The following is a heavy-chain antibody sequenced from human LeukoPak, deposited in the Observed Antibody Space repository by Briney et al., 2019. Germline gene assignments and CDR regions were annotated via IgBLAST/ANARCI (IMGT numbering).Heavy chain of an antibody. CDR1: GGSISSYY. V-gene: IGHV4-59*12. CDR2: IYYSGST. CDR3: ARGPYDSSGYYSY. Sequence: SETLSLTCTVSGGSISSYYWSWIRQPPGKGLEWIGSIYYSGSTYYNPSLKSRVTISVDTSKNQFSLKLSSVTAADTAVYYCARGPYDSSGYYSYWGQGTLVTVSS. D-gene: IGHD3-22*01. J-gene: IGHJ4*02.